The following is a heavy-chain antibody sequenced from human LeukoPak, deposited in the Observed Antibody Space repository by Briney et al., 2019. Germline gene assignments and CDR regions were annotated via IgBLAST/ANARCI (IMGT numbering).Heavy chain of an antibody. CDR1: GYTFTSYD. J-gene: IGHJ6*02. V-gene: IGHV1-8*01. CDR3: ARGYDFWSGYGVYYYGMDV. Sequence: GASVKVSCKASGYTFTSYDINWVRQATGQGLEWMGWMNPNSGNTGYAQKFRGRVTMTRNTSISTAYMELSSLRSEDTAVYYCARGYDFWSGYGVYYYGMDVWGQGTTVTVSS. D-gene: IGHD3-3*01. CDR2: MNPNSGNT.